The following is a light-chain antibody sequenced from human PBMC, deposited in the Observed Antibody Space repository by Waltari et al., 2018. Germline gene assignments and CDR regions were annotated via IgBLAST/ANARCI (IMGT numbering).Light chain of an antibody. Sequence: DIYLTQSPSSLSAFVGDRVTITCRASQGIVNYLAWFQQKPGKAPKSLIYGASDLESGVPSRVSGSGSGTDFTLTITSLQPEDFATYYCQQFASYPYTFGGGTKVEIK. V-gene: IGKV1-16*01. CDR3: QQFASYPYT. CDR2: GAS. J-gene: IGKJ4*01. CDR1: QGIVNY.